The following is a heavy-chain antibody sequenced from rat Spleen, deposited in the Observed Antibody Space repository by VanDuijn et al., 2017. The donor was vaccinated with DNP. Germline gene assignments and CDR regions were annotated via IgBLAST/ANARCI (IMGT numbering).Heavy chain of an antibody. J-gene: IGHJ4*01. V-gene: IGHV5S13*01. CDR3: TRVGDLHDGGDGDALDA. CDR1: GFTFSNYD. D-gene: IGHD1-12*02. CDR2: ISPSGGST. Sequence: EVQLVESGGGLVQPGRSLKLSCAASGFTFSNYDMAWVRQAPTKGLEWVAAISPSGGSTYYRDSVKGRFTVSRDDSRNTLYLQMNSLRSEDTATYYCTRVGDLHDGGDGDALDAWGQGTSVTVSS.